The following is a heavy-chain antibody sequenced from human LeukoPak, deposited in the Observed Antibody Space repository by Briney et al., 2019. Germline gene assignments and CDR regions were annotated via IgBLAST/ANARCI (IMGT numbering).Heavy chain of an antibody. V-gene: IGHV1-69*13. J-gene: IGHJ3*02. CDR1: GGTFSSYA. CDR3: ARESVAVAGTGGAFDI. CDR2: IIPIFGTA. D-gene: IGHD6-19*01. Sequence: AASVKVSCKASGGTFSSYAISWVRQAPGQGLEWMGGIIPIFGTANYAQKFQGRVTITADESTSTAYMELSSLRSEDTAVYYCARESVAVAGTGGAFDIWGQGTMVTVSS.